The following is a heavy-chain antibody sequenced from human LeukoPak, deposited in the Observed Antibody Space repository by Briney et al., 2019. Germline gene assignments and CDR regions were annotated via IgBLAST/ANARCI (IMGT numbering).Heavy chain of an antibody. CDR3: AQRGGDGHSFDY. CDR2: IYWDDDK. J-gene: IGHJ4*02. D-gene: IGHD5-24*01. CDR1: GFSLSTSGVG. Sequence: SGPTLVKPTQTLALTCTFSGFSLSTSGVGVGWIRQPPGKALEWLALIYWDDDKRYSPSLKSRLTITKDTAKNQVVLTMTNMDPVDTATYYCAQRGGDGHSFDYWGQGTLVTVSS. V-gene: IGHV2-5*02.